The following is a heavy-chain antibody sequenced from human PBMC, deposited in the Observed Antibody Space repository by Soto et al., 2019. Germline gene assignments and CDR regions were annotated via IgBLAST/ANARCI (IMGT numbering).Heavy chain of an antibody. V-gene: IGHV4-31*03. CDR3: ATFRGSSRTVTTYHSDAFDI. J-gene: IGHJ3*02. Sequence: QVQLQESGPGLVKPSQTLSLTCTVSGGSISSGGYYWSWIRQHPGKGLEWIGYIYYRGSTYYNPSLNSRLTISVDTSKNQFSLKLSSVTAADTAVYYCATFRGSSRTVTTYHSDAFDIWGQGTMVTVSS. CDR1: GGSISSGGYY. D-gene: IGHD4-17*01. CDR2: IYYRGST.